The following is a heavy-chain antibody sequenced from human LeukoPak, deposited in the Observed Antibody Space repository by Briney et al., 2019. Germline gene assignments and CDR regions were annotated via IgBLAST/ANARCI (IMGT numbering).Heavy chain of an antibody. CDR1: GFTVSSNY. V-gene: IGHV3-66*01. D-gene: IGHD4-17*01. CDR3: ARDMTTVTTGDY. J-gene: IGHJ4*02. Sequence: GGSLRLSCAASGFTVSSNYMSWVRQAPGKGLEWVSVIYSGGSTYYADSVKGRFTISRDNSKNTLYLQLNGLRAEDTAVYYCARDMTTVTTGDYWGQGTLVTVSS. CDR2: IYSGGST.